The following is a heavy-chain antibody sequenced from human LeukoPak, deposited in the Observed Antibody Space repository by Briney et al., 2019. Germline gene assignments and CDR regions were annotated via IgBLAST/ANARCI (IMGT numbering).Heavy chain of an antibody. CDR2: ISAYNGNT. CDR3: ARPLYYDSTGYHQYYFDH. D-gene: IGHD3-22*01. V-gene: IGHV1-18*01. Sequence: ASVKVSCKASGYTLTSYGISWVRQAPGQGLEWMGWISAYNGNTNYTQNLQGRVTMTTETSTSTAYMDLRSLRSDDTAVYYCARPLYYDSTGYHQYYFDHWGQGTLVTVSS. J-gene: IGHJ4*02. CDR1: GYTLTSYG.